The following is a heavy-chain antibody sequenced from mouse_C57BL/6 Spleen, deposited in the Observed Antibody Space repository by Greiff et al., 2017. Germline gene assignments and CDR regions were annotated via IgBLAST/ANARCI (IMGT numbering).Heavy chain of an antibody. Sequence: QVQLKQPGAELVMPGASVKLSCKASGYTFTSYWMHWVKQRPGQGLEWIGEIDPSDSYTNYNQKFKGKSTLTVDKSSSTAYMQLSSLTSEDSAVYXCAREETPQRGFAYWGQGTLVTVSA. CDR2: IDPSDSYT. CDR1: GYTFTSYW. J-gene: IGHJ3*01. CDR3: AREETPQRGFAY. V-gene: IGHV1-69*01.